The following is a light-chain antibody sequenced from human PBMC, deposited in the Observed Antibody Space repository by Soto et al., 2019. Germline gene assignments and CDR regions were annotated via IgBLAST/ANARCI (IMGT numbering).Light chain of an antibody. CDR1: QSVLSSSNRKNS. CDR3: QQYYSAPWT. J-gene: IGKJ1*01. Sequence: DVLMTQSPDSLAVSLGERATINCKSSQSVLSSSNRKNSLAWYQQKPGQPPKLIIYLTSVREVGVPDRFSGSGSGTDFTLTISSLQAEDVAVYYCQQYYSAPWTFGQGTKVEIK. V-gene: IGKV4-1*01. CDR2: LTS.